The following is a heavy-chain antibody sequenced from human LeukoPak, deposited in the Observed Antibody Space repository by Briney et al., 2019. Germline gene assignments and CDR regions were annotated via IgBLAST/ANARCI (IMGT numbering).Heavy chain of an antibody. CDR3: VIGHWADD. Sequence: GGSLRLSCAASGFTFSTFVMSWVRQAPGKGLEWVSTIYDGGVYTYYADSVKGRFTISRGDSEDTLYLQMSSLRVEDTAKYYCVIGHWADDWGQGTLVTVSS. CDR1: GFTFSTFV. J-gene: IGHJ4*02. D-gene: IGHD7-27*01. CDR2: IYDGGVYT. V-gene: IGHV3-23*01.